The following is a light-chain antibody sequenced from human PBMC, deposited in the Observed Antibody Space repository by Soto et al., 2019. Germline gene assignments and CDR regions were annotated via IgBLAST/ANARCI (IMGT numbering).Light chain of an antibody. J-gene: IGKJ2*01. CDR1: QSVTSSY. Sequence: EIVLTQSPGTLSLSPGERATLSCRASQSVTSSYVAWHQQRPGRAPRLLIYGASIRATGIPDRFSGSGSGTDFTLTISRLEPEDFVVYYCQRYGGSPFFGQGTKVEIK. CDR2: GAS. CDR3: QRYGGSPF. V-gene: IGKV3-20*01.